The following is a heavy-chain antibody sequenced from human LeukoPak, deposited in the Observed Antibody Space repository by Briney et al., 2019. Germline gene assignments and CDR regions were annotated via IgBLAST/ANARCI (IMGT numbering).Heavy chain of an antibody. D-gene: IGHD3-3*01. J-gene: IGHJ4*02. CDR1: GFTFSSYA. V-gene: IGHV3-30-3*01. Sequence: PGGSLRLSCAASGFTFSSYAMHWVRQAPGKGLEWVAVISYDGSNKYYADSVKGRFTISRDNSKNTLYLQMNSLRAEDTAVYYCAKGSILVPGVVIILGGAYYFDYWGQGTLVTVSS. CDR3: AKGSILVPGVVIILGGAYYFDY. CDR2: ISYDGSNK.